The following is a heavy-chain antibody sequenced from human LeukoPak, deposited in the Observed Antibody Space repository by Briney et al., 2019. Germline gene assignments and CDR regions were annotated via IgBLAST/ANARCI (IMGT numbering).Heavy chain of an antibody. CDR3: ARGTGSYYSYYYTDV. J-gene: IGHJ6*03. CDR1: GGSISSGSYY. D-gene: IGHD3-10*01. Sequence: SETLSLTCTVSGGSISSGSYYWSWIRQPAGKGLEWIGRIYTSGSTNYNPSLKSRVTISVDTSKNQFSLKLSSVTAADTAVYYCARGTGSYYSYYYTDVWGKGTTVTVSS. CDR2: IYTSGST. V-gene: IGHV4-61*02.